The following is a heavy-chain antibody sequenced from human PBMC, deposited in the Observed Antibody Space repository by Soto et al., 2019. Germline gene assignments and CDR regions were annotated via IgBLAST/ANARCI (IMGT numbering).Heavy chain of an antibody. J-gene: IGHJ3*02. V-gene: IGHV1-69*06. CDR1: GGTFSSSA. Sequence: QVQLVQSGAEMREPGSSVKVSCQASGGTFSSSAINWLRQAPGQGPEWMGGIIPTFGTANYIEKFRGRVTITADTDTSTADMELSSLTSEDTAMYFCARSETAGHRGFDIWGQGTMVTVSS. CDR2: IIPTFGTA. CDR3: ARSETAGHRGFDI. D-gene: IGHD6-19*01.